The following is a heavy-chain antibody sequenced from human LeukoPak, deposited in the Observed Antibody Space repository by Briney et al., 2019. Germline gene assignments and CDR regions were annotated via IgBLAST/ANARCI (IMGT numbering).Heavy chain of an antibody. D-gene: IGHD3-22*01. CDR3: ARDRDYYDSSGYYTHGEFDY. Sequence: SETLSLTCTVSGGSISSYYWSWIRQPPGKGLEWIGYIYYSGSTNYNPSLKSRVTISVDTSKNQFSLKLSSVTAADTAVYYCARDRDYYDSSGYYTHGEFDYWGQGTLVTVSS. CDR2: IYYSGST. CDR1: GGSISSYY. J-gene: IGHJ4*02. V-gene: IGHV4-59*01.